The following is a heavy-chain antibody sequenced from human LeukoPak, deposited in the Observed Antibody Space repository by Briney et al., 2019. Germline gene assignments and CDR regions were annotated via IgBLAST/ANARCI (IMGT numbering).Heavy chain of an antibody. D-gene: IGHD1-1*01. CDR1: GFTFSDFA. Sequence: GGSLRLSCAASGFTFSDFAMSWVRQAPGKGLEWVSSISSSSSYIYYADSVKGRFTISRDNAKNSLYLQMNSLRAEDTAVYYCAWTTGTGDAFDIWGQGTMVTVSS. V-gene: IGHV3-21*01. CDR2: ISSSSSYI. J-gene: IGHJ3*02. CDR3: AWTTGTGDAFDI.